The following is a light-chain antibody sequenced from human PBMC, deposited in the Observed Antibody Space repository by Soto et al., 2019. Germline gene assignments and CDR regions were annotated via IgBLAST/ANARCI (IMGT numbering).Light chain of an antibody. CDR1: QDISNY. J-gene: IGKJ5*01. Sequence: DIQMTQSPSSLSASVGDRVTITCQASQDISNYLNWYQQKPGEAPKLLIYDASDLETGVPSRFSGSGSGTGFTFTISSLQPEDIATYYCQQYDNLPTFGQGTRLEIK. CDR3: QQYDNLPT. V-gene: IGKV1-33*01. CDR2: DAS.